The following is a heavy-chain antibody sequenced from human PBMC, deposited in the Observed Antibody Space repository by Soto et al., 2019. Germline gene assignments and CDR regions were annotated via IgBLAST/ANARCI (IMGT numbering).Heavy chain of an antibody. CDR1: GFMFSDYA. V-gene: IGHV3-23*01. D-gene: IGHD3-16*01. CDR3: AKDAIANDGIWLMDS. Sequence: GGSLRLSCAASGFMFSDYAMTWARQAPGKELEWVSGLLRPGRSTYYADSVKGRFTISGDTSANTVYLQMDSLRAEDTAVYYCAKDAIANDGIWLMDSWGQGTLVTVSS. CDR2: LLRPGRST. J-gene: IGHJ5*02.